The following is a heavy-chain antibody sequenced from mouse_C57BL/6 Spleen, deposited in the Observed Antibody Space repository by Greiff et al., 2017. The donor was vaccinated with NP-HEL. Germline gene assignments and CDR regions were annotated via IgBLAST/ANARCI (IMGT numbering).Heavy chain of an antibody. V-gene: IGHV5-17*01. CDR1: GFTFSDYG. CDR3: ARRVGGYYAMDY. D-gene: IGHD1-1*02. Sequence: EVKLVESGGGLVKPGGSLKLSCAASGFTFSDYGMHWVRQAPEKGLEWVAYISSGSSTIYYADTVKGRFTISRDNAKNTLFLQMTSLRSEDTAMYYCARRVGGYYAMDYWGQGTSVTVSS. J-gene: IGHJ4*01. CDR2: ISSGSSTI.